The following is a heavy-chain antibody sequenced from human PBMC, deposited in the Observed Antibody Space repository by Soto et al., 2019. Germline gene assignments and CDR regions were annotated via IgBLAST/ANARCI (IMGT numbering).Heavy chain of an antibody. Sequence: GGSLRLSCAASGFTFSSYWMSWVRQAPGKGLEWVANIKQDGSEKYYVDSVKGRFTISRDNAKNSLYLQMNSLRAEDTAVYCCAREKKLWSGYPDAFDIWGQGTMVTVSS. D-gene: IGHD3-3*01. V-gene: IGHV3-7*01. CDR1: GFTFSSYW. CDR3: AREKKLWSGYPDAFDI. J-gene: IGHJ3*02. CDR2: IKQDGSEK.